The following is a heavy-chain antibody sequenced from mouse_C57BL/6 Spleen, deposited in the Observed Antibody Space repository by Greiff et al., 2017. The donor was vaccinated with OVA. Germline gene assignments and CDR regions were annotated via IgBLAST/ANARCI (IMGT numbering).Heavy chain of an antibody. D-gene: IGHD2-3*01. CDR2: IWSGGST. J-gene: IGHJ1*03. Sequence: QVQLKESGPGLVQPSQSLSITCTVSGFSLTSYGVHWVRQSPGKGLEWLGVIWSGGSTDYNAAFISRLSISKDNSKSQVFFKMNSLQADDTAIYYCARKRGDGYYGYFDVWGTGTTVTVSS. V-gene: IGHV2-2*01. CDR1: GFSLTSYG. CDR3: ARKRGDGYYGYFDV.